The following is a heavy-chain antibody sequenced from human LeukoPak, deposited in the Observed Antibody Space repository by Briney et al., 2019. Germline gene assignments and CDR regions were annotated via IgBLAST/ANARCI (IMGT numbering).Heavy chain of an antibody. CDR2: IKQDGSEK. V-gene: IGHV3-7*01. CDR1: GFIFSSYW. Sequence: PGGSLRLSCAASGFIFSSYWMSWVRQAPGKGLEWVANIKQDGSEKYYVDSVKGRFTISRDNAKNSLYLQMNSLRAEDTAVYYCAREDNWNYAAFDYWGQGTLVTVSS. D-gene: IGHD1-7*01. J-gene: IGHJ4*02. CDR3: AREDNWNYAAFDY.